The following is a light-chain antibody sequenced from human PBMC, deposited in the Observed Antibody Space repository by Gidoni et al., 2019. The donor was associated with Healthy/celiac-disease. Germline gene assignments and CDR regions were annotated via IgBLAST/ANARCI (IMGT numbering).Light chain of an antibody. CDR2: WAS. V-gene: IGKV4-1*01. J-gene: IGKJ1*01. Sequence: DIVMTQSPDSLAVSLGERATINCKSSQSVLYSSNNKNYLAWYQKKPGQPPKLLIYWASTRESGVPDRFSGSGSGTDFTLTISSLQAEDVAVYYCQQYYSTPPRGTWTFGQGTKVEIK. CDR3: QQYYSTPPRGTWT. CDR1: QSVLYSSNNKNY.